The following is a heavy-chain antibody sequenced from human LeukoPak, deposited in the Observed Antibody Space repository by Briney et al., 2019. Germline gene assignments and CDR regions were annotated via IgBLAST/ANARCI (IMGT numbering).Heavy chain of an antibody. CDR2: ISGSGGST. V-gene: IGHV3-23*01. Sequence: GGSLRLSCAASGFTFSSYAMSWVRQAPGKGLEWVSAISGSGGSTYYADSVKGRFTISRDNSKNTLYLQMNSLRAEDTAVYYCAKGPLPYSGSYDTDYFDYWGQGTLVTVSS. CDR1: GFTFSSYA. J-gene: IGHJ4*02. D-gene: IGHD1-26*01. CDR3: AKGPLPYSGSYDTDYFDY.